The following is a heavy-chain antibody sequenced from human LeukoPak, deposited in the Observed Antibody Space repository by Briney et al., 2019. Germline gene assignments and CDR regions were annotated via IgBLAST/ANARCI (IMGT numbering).Heavy chain of an antibody. J-gene: IGHJ6*02. CDR3: ARNARLDAYYYYGMDV. CDR1: GGTFSSYA. CDR2: IIPIFGTA. V-gene: IGHV1-69*13. Sequence: ASVKVSCKASGGTFSSYAISWVRQAPGQGLEWMGGIIPIFGTANYAQKFQGRVTITADESTSTAYMELSSLRSEDTAVYYCARNARLDAYYYYGMDVWGQGTTVTVSS.